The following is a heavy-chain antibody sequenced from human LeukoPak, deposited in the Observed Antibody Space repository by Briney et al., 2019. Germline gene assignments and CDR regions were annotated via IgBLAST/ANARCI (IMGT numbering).Heavy chain of an antibody. CDR1: GGSISSNSNY. CDR2: ISYGGST. Sequence: SVTLSLTCTVSGGSISSNSNYWAWIRQPPGRGLEWIGSISYGGSTYYSPSLESRVTISVDTSKNQFSLRLSSVTAADTVVYYCARQALWFFDHWGQGTLVTVSS. V-gene: IGHV4-39*01. D-gene: IGHD3-10*01. CDR3: ARQALWFFDH. J-gene: IGHJ4*02.